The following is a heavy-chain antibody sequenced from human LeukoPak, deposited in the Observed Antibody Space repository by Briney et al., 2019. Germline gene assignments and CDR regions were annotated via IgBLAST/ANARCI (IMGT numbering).Heavy chain of an antibody. CDR3: AREGAHIQAIDY. Sequence: ASVKVSCKASGGTFSSYAISWVRQAPGQGLEWMGGIIPIFGTANYAQKFQGRDTITADESTSTAYMELSSLRSEDKAVYYCAREGAHIQAIDYWGQGTLVTVSS. D-gene: IGHD2-21*01. CDR1: GGTFSSYA. V-gene: IGHV1-69*01. CDR2: IIPIFGTA. J-gene: IGHJ4*02.